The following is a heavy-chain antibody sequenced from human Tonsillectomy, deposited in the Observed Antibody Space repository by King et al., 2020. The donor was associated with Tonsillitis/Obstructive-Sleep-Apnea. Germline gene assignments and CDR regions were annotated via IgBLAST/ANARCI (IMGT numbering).Heavy chain of an antibody. Sequence: VQLVESGAEVKKPGASVKVSCKASGYSFTGYYMHWVRQAPGHGLEWMGRINPNSGDTNYAQKFQGRVTMTRDTSISTAYMELSRLRSDDTAVYYCAKEKGTATVTREFDPWGQGTLVTVSS. D-gene: IGHD2-21*02. CDR2: INPNSGDT. CDR3: AKEKGTATVTREFDP. CDR1: GYSFTGYY. J-gene: IGHJ5*02. V-gene: IGHV1-2*06.